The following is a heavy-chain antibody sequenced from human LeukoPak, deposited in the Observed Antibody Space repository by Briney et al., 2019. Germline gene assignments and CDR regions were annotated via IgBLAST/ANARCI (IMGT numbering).Heavy chain of an antibody. D-gene: IGHD6-13*01. Sequence: GASVKVSCKASGYTFIDNYIHWLRQAPGQGPEWMGWINPNSGGSNSVQKFQGRVTMTRDTSISTAYMELSRLRSDDTAVYYCARDTVAAAGSYYFDYWGQGTLVTVSS. CDR1: GYTFIDNY. J-gene: IGHJ4*02. CDR2: INPNSGGS. V-gene: IGHV1-2*02. CDR3: ARDTVAAAGSYYFDY.